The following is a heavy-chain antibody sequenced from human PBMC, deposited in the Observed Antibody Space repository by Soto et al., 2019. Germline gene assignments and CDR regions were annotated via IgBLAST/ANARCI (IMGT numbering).Heavy chain of an antibody. CDR3: AKDFTVSAGEGFYYGVDV. D-gene: IGHD3-9*01. J-gene: IGHJ6*02. CDR1: GFTFSSYA. V-gene: IGHV3-30-3*01. Sequence: QVQLVESGGGVVQPGRSLRLSCAASGFTFSSYAMHWVRQAPGKGLEWVAVISYDGNIIYYAASVKGRFTISRDNSKNPVHLQMSSLRAEDTAVYHCAKDFTVSAGEGFYYGVDVWGLGTTVTVSS. CDR2: ISYDGNII.